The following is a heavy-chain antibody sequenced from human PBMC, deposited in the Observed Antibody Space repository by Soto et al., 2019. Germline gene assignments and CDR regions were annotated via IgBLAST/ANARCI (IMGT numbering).Heavy chain of an antibody. V-gene: IGHV1-2*04. D-gene: IGHD5-18*01. CDR3: ARAGETAMVDYYYYGMDV. CDR1: GYTFTGYY. J-gene: IGHJ6*02. CDR2: INPNSGGT. Sequence: ASVKVSCKASGYTFTGYYMHWVRQAPGQGLEWMGWINPNSGGTNYAQKFQGWVTMTRDTSISTAYMELSRLRSDDTAVYYCARAGETAMVDYYYYGMDVWGQGTTVTVSS.